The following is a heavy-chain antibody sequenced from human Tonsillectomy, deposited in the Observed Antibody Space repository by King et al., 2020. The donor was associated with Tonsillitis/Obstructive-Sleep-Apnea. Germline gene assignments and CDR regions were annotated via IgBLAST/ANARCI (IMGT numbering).Heavy chain of an antibody. CDR1: GGSISSYY. CDR2: IYYSENI. D-gene: IGHD2-8*01. CDR3: ARDMVLEAGGDAFDI. Sequence: QLQESGPGLVKPSETLSLTCTVSGGSISSYYWSWIRPPPGKGLEWIGYIYYSENINYNPSLQSRVTISVDTSKNQFSLKVSSVTAADTAVYYCARDMVLEAGGDAFDIWGQGTMVTVSS. V-gene: IGHV4-59*01. J-gene: IGHJ3*02.